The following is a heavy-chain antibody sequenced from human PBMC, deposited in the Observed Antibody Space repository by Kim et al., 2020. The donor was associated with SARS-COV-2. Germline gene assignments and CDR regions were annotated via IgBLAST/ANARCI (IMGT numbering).Heavy chain of an antibody. J-gene: IGHJ6*02. Sequence: SGPTLVNPTQTLTLTCTFSGFSLRTSGVGVAWIRQPPGKALEWLALIYWDDDERYTSSLKSRLTITKDTSKNQVVLTMTNMDPVDTATYYCAHNLVVRGVIGQYYYYGMDVWGQRTRVTVSS. CDR2: IYWDDDE. CDR1: GFSLRTSGVG. V-gene: IGHV2-5*02. CDR3: AHNLVVRGVIGQYYYYGMDV. D-gene: IGHD3-10*01.